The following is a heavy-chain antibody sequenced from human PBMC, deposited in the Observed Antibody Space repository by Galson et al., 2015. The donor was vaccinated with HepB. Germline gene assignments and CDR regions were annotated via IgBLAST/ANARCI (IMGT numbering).Heavy chain of an antibody. D-gene: IGHD6-19*01. CDR1: RFTFSICA. Sequence: SLRLSCAASRFTFSICAMHWVRQAPGKGLEWVSLISYDGSNKYYADSVKGRFTISRDNSKNTLYLQMNSVRAEDTAVYYCARGGGLIAVAGTDYWGQGTLVTVSS. V-gene: IGHV3-30-3*01. CDR2: ISYDGSNK. CDR3: ARGGGLIAVAGTDY. J-gene: IGHJ4*02.